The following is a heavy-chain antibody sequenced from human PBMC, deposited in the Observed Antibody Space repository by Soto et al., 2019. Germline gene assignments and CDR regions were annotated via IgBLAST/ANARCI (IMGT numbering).Heavy chain of an antibody. D-gene: IGHD6-19*01. Sequence: ASVKVSCKASGCTFSGFYMHWVRQAPGQGLEWMGWINPNSGGTKSAEKFQGRVTMTRDTSISTAYMELSRLTSDDTAVYYCASAAVTGTAGLDFWGQGTQVTVSS. CDR1: GCTFSGFY. J-gene: IGHJ4*02. V-gene: IGHV1-2*02. CDR3: ASAAVTGTAGLDF. CDR2: INPNSGGT.